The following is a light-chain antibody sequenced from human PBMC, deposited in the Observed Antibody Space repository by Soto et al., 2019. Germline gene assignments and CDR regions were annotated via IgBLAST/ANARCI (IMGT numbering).Light chain of an antibody. CDR1: QSARSSY. V-gene: IGKV3-20*01. CDR2: GAS. CDR3: LQYGSSPIT. J-gene: IGKJ5*01. Sequence: EIVLTQSPGTRSLSPGERATLSCRASQSARSSYLAWYQQNPGQAPRLLMYGASNRATGVPDRFSGSGSGTDFTLAISRLELEDFAVYYCLQYGSSPITFGQGTRLEIK.